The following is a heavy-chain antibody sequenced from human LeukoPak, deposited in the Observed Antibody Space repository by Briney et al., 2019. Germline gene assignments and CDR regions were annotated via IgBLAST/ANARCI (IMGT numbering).Heavy chain of an antibody. J-gene: IGHJ5*02. CDR2: IYYSGGT. CDR3: ARQRSEGGYCSGGSCLNWFDP. D-gene: IGHD2-15*01. CDR1: GGSISSYY. Sequence: SETLSLTCTVSGGSISSYYWSWIRPPPAKGLEWIGFIYYSGGTNYNPSLKSRVTISVDTSKNQFSLKLSSVTAADTAVYYCARQRSEGGYCSGGSCLNWFDPWGQGTLVTVSS. V-gene: IGHV4-59*08.